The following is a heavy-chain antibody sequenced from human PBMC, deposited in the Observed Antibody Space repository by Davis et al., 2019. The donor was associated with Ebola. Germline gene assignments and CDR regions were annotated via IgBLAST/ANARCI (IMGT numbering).Heavy chain of an antibody. J-gene: IGHJ4*02. D-gene: IGHD7-27*01. CDR1: GFTFSDYY. CDR3: ARAANWGPAHFDY. CDR2: ISSSGNTI. Sequence: GGSLRLSCAASGFTFSDYYMSWIRQAPGKGLEWVSYISSSGNTIYYADSVKGRFTISRDNAKNSLYLQMNSLRAEDTAVYYCARAANWGPAHFDYWGQGTLVTVSS. V-gene: IGHV3-11*04.